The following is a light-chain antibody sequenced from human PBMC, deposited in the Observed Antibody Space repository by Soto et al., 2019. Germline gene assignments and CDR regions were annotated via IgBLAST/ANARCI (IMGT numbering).Light chain of an antibody. V-gene: IGKV1-39*01. CDR1: QTISSF. Sequence: DIQMTQSPSSLSASVGDNVTITCRASQTISSFLSWHQQKVGKAPKVLMYAAASPQSGVPSRFSGSGSGTHFTLTISSLQPQDSGTYSCQQSFSSPVTFGGGTKVDIK. CDR2: AAA. J-gene: IGKJ4*01. CDR3: QQSFSSPVT.